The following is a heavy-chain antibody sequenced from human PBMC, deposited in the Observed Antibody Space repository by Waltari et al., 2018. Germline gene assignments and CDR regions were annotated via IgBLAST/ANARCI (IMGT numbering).Heavy chain of an antibody. J-gene: IGHJ4*02. Sequence: EVQLVESGGGLVQPGGSLRLSCVASGFPFSRSWMSWVRQAPGKGLEWVACIKDNGIWKYHVDSVRGRFTVSRDNARNSLFLQMNSLRAEDTAVYFCASLDTATFPGSGYWGQGTQVTVSS. V-gene: IGHV3-7*03. D-gene: IGHD5-18*01. CDR2: IKDNGIWK. CDR1: GFPFSRSW. CDR3: ASLDTATFPGSGY.